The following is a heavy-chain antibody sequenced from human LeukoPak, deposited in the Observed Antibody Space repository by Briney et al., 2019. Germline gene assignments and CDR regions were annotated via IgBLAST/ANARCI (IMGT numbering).Heavy chain of an antibody. Sequence: ASVKVSCKASGGTFSSYAISWVRQAPGQGLEWMGGIIPIFGTANYAQKFQGRVTITTDESTSTAYMELSSLRSEDTAVYYCARDRGYCSGGSCYVHYYYYMDVWGKGTTVTVSS. V-gene: IGHV1-69*05. CDR3: ARDRGYCSGGSCYVHYYYYMDV. CDR1: GGTFSSYA. CDR2: IIPIFGTA. J-gene: IGHJ6*03. D-gene: IGHD2-15*01.